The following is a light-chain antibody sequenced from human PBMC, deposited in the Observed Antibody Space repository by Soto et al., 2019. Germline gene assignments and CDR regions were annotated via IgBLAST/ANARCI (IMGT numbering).Light chain of an antibody. V-gene: IGKV3-15*01. CDR3: QQYKNWPPLT. CDR2: GAF. CDR1: QSVSYN. Sequence: EIVMTQSPATLSVSPGETATLSCRASQSVSYNLAWYQQNPGQGPRLLIYGAFTRSTGIPARFSGSGSGTEFTLTISSLQSADFAVYYGQQYKNWPPLTFGGGTKVEIK. J-gene: IGKJ4*01.